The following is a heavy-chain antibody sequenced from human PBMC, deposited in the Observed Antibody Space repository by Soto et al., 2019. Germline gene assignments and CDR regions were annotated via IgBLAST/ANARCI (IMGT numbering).Heavy chain of an antibody. J-gene: IGHJ4*02. Sequence: QVQLVESGGGVVQPGRSLRLSCAASGFTFSSYGMHWVRQAPGKGLEWVAVISYDGSNKYYADSVKGRFTISRDNSKNTRYLQMNSLRAEDTAVYYCATLSSCSGGSCSYFDYWGQGTLVTVSS. CDR3: ATLSSCSGGSCSYFDY. CDR2: ISYDGSNK. V-gene: IGHV3-30*03. D-gene: IGHD2-15*01. CDR1: GFTFSSYG.